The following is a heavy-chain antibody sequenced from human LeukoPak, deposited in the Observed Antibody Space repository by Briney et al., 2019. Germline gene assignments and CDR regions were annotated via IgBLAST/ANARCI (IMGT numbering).Heavy chain of an antibody. CDR3: ARETYCSGASCYPYYFDY. CDR1: GFPLRWYS. Sequence: PGGPVSLFCAASGFPLRWYSMNWVRQPPGRGREGVAYISNSSSTIYYADSVKGRFTISSDNAKNSLYLQMNSLRAEDTAVYYCARETYCSGASCYPYYFDYWGQGTLVTVSS. CDR2: ISNSSSTI. V-gene: IGHV3-48*01. D-gene: IGHD2-15*01. J-gene: IGHJ4*02.